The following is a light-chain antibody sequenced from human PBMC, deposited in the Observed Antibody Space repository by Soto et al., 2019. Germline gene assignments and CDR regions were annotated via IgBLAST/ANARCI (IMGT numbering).Light chain of an antibody. CDR3: QRYGSSPPWT. CDR2: GIS. CDR1: QSLTYNY. Sequence: EVVLTQSPGTLSLSTGERAALSCRASQSLTYNYLAWFQQKPGQAPRLLIYGISNRATGIPDRLSGSGSGTDFTLTISRLEPEDFAVYYCQRYGSSPPWTFGQGTKVEIK. V-gene: IGKV3-20*01. J-gene: IGKJ1*01.